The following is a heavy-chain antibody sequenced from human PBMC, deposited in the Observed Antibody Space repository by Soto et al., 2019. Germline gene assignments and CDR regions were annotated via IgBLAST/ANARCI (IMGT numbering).Heavy chain of an antibody. CDR2: IIPIFGTA. CDR3: ARGVYCSGGSCSHDAFDI. CDR1: GGTFSSYA. Sequence: SVKVSCKASGGTFSSYAISWVRQAPGQGLEWMGGIIPIFGTANYAQKFQGRVTITADKSTSTAYMELSSLRSEDTAVYYCARGVYCSGGSCSHDAFDIWGKGTMVTVSS. V-gene: IGHV1-69*06. D-gene: IGHD2-15*01. J-gene: IGHJ3*02.